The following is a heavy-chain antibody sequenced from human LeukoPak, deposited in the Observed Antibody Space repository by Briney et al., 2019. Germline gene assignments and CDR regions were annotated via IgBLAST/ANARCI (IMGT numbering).Heavy chain of an antibody. Sequence: PAGTLCLSCAVSGGSISSYCWNWIRQPPGKGLEWIGYIYYSGSTNYNASLKSRVTISVDTYKHQFSLNLRSVAAADTAVYYCASKYSSGWYEAFDIWGQGTMVTVSS. D-gene: IGHD6-19*01. CDR3: ASKYSSGWYEAFDI. CDR2: IYYSGST. CDR1: GGSISSYC. V-gene: IGHV4-59*01. J-gene: IGHJ3*02.